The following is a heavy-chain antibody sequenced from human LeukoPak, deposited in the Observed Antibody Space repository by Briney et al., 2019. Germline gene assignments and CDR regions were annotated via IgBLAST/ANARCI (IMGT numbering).Heavy chain of an antibody. Sequence: PSETLSLTCTVSGGSLSSGSYYWRWLRQPAGTGLEWIGRIYTSGSTNYNPSLKSRVTISVDTSKNQFSLKLSSVTAADTAVYYCATVGPGPRGVVAAIDYWGQGTLVTVSS. CDR1: GGSLSSGSYY. CDR3: ATVGPGPRGVVAAIDY. D-gene: IGHD2-15*01. V-gene: IGHV4-61*02. J-gene: IGHJ4*02. CDR2: IYTSGST.